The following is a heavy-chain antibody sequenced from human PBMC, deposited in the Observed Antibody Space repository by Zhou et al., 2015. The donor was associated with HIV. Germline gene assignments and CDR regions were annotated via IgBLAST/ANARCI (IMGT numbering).Heavy chain of an antibody. CDR2: IIPIFGTA. J-gene: IGHJ4*02. CDR3: ARATSMVRGVIITAGHDY. CDR1: GGTFSSYA. V-gene: IGHV1-69*01. Sequence: QVQLVQSGAEVKKPGSSVKVSCKASGGTFSSYAISWVRQAPGQGLEWMGGIIPIFGTANYAQKFQGRVTITADESTSTAYMELSSLRSEDTAVYYCARATSMVRGVIITAGHDYWGQGTLVTVSS. D-gene: IGHD3-10*01.